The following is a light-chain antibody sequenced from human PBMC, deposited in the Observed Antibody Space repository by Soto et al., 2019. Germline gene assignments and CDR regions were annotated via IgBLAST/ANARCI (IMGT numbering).Light chain of an antibody. CDR3: QQYDNSPIT. V-gene: IGKV3-20*01. J-gene: IGKJ5*01. CDR1: QSVHSSF. CDR2: GAS. Sequence: EIVLTQSPGTLSLSPGAPAPLSCRASQSVHSSFLAWYQQNPGQAPRLLIYGASSRATGIPDRFSGTGSETDFTLTISRLEPEDFAVYYCQQYDNSPITFGQGTRLEIK.